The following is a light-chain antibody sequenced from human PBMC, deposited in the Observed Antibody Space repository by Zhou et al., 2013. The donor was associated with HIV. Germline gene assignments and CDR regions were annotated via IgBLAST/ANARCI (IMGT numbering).Light chain of an antibody. J-gene: IGKJ4*01. V-gene: IGKV3D-20*02. CDR2: GAS. Sequence: EIVLTQSPGTLSLSPGERATLSCRASHTVTSNYLAWYQHKPGQGPKVLIFGASTRANGIPGRFSGSGSGTDFTLTISSLEPEDFAVYYCQQRSNWPPLTFGGGTKVELK. CDR1: HTVTSNY. CDR3: QQRSNWPPLT.